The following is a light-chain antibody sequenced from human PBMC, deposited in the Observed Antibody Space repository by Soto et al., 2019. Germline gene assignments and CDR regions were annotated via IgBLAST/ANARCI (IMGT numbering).Light chain of an antibody. V-gene: IGKV3-20*01. CDR2: GAS. Sequence: EIVLTQSPGTLSLSPGERATISCRASQSVSSSYLAWYQHKPGQAPRLLIYGASSRATGIPDRFSGSGSGTDFTLTIRRLEPEDFAVYYGQQYGSSPWTFGQGTKVEIK. J-gene: IGKJ1*01. CDR1: QSVSSSY. CDR3: QQYGSSPWT.